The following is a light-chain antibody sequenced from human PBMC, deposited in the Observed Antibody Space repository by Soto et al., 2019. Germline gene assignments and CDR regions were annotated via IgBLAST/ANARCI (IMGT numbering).Light chain of an antibody. J-gene: IGLJ2*01. V-gene: IGLV2-14*03. CDR3: SSYSSSITHVV. CDR1: SSDVGDFNY. Sequence: QSALTQPASVSGSPGRSVTISCTGSSSDVGDFNYVCWYQHLPGRAPKLIIYDVTNRPSGISYRFSASKSGRTASLTISGLQAEDEADYYCSSYSSSITHVVFGGGTKLTVL. CDR2: DVT.